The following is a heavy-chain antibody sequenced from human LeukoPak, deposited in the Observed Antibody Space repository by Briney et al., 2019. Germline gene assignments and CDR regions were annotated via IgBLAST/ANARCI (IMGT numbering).Heavy chain of an antibody. CDR3: ATVHGNDFDI. CDR2: IYSGGST. V-gene: IGHV3-53*01. Sequence: GGSLRLSCAVSGFTVSSNYMTWVRQAPGKGLEWVSIIYSGGSTYYADSVKGRFTISRDNSKNTLYLQMNTLRAEDTAVYYCATVHGNDFDIWGQGQWSPSLQ. CDR1: GFTVSSNY. J-gene: IGHJ3*02.